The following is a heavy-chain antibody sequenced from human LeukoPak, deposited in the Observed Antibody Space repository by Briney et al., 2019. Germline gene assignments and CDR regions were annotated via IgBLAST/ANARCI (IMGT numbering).Heavy chain of an antibody. CDR3: ARQTLPYDFWSGYYIGGGWFDP. Sequence: SETLSLTCTVSGGSISSYYWSWIRQPPGKGLEWIGYIYYSGSTNYNPSLKSRVTISVDTSKNQFSLKLSSVTAADTAVYYCARQTLPYDFWSGYYIGGGWFDPWGQGTLVTVSS. V-gene: IGHV4-59*08. CDR1: GGSISSYY. J-gene: IGHJ5*02. D-gene: IGHD3-3*01. CDR2: IYYSGST.